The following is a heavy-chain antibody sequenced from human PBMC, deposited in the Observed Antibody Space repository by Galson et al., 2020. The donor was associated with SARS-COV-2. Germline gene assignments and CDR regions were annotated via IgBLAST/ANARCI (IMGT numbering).Heavy chain of an antibody. CDR1: GGSLSSYY. D-gene: IGHD2-15*01. V-gene: IGHV4-59*01. Sequence: ASETLSLTCTVYGGSLSSYYWSWIRQPPGKGLEWIGYIYYSGSTNYNPSPKSRVTITVDTSKNQFSLKLSPVTAADTAVYYCARVGRVAAIRGHYAFDIWGQGTMVTVSS. J-gene: IGHJ3*02. CDR3: ARVGRVAAIRGHYAFDI. CDR2: IYYSGST.